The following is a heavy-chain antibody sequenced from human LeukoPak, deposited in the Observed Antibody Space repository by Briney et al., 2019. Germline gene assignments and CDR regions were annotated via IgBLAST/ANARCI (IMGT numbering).Heavy chain of an antibody. CDR1: GGSISSSSYY. D-gene: IGHD1-26*01. J-gene: IGHJ5*02. V-gene: IGHV4-39*01. CDR3: ASSPVGATFWFDP. Sequence: PSETLSLTCTVSGGSISSSSYYWGWIRQPPGKGLEWIGSIYYSGSTYYNPSLKSPVTISVDTSQNQFSLKLSSVTAADTAVYYCASSPVGATFWFDPWGQGTLVTVSS. CDR2: IYYSGST.